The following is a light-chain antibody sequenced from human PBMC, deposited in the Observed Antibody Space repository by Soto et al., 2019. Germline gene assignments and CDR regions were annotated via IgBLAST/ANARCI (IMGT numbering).Light chain of an antibody. Sequence: EFVLTQSPGTLSLSPGERATLSCRASQSVTNSYIAWYQQRPGQAPRLLIYGTSSRASGIPDRFSGSGSGTDFTLTISRLETEDFAVYYCQQYGTSEIIFGQGTRLEIK. V-gene: IGKV3-20*01. CDR3: QQYGTSEII. CDR1: QSVTNSY. CDR2: GTS. J-gene: IGKJ5*01.